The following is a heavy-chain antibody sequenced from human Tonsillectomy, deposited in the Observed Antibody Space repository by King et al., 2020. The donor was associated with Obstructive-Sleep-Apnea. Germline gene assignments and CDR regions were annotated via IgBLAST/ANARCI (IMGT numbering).Heavy chain of an antibody. CDR1: GYTFTGYF. CDR2: INPSSGGT. CDR3: ARDRGGYDSSGYYLDYFDY. J-gene: IGHJ4*02. V-gene: IGHV1-2*02. D-gene: IGHD3-22*01. Sequence: QLVQSGAEVKRPGASVKVSCKASGYTFTGYFMHWVRQAPGQGLEWMGWINPSSGGTKYAQKFQYRVTMTRDTSISTAYMELSRLTSDDTAVYYCARDRGGYDSSGYYLDYFDYWGQGTLVTVSS.